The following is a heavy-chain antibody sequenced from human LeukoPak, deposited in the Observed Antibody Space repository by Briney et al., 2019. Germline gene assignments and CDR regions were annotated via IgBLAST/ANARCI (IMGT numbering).Heavy chain of an antibody. J-gene: IGHJ4*02. CDR1: VYSFTSYW. D-gene: IGHD3-9*01. CDR3: ARHVGFDWLADY. Sequence: GESLKICCKGSVYSFTSYWICCGRQMPGKGLEWVGIIYPGDYDTRYSSSFQCQVTISADKSISTAYLQWSSRKASDTAMYYCARHVGFDWLADYWRQGTMVSVTS. V-gene: IGHV5-51*01. CDR2: IYPGDYDT.